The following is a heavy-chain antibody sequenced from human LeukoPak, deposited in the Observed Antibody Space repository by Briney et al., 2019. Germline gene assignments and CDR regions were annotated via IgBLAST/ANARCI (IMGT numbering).Heavy chain of an antibody. V-gene: IGHV3-73*01. Sequence: GGSLRLSCAASGFNFRGSAMHWVRQASGKGLEWVGRIRSKDNSYATAYGASVRGRFTISRDDSKNTAYLQMNSLKSEDTAVYYCTRLWGDCGGDCYARDYWGQGTLVTVSS. D-gene: IGHD2-21*02. CDR3: TRLWGDCGGDCYARDY. CDR2: IRSKDNSYAT. J-gene: IGHJ4*02. CDR1: GFNFRGSA.